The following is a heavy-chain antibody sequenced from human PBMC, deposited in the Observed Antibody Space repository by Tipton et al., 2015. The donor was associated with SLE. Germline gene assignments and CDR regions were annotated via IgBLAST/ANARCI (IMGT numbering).Heavy chain of an antibody. J-gene: IGHJ3*02. CDR2: INHSGST. Sequence: TLSLTCAVYGGSFSGYYWSWIRQPPGKGLEWIGEINHSGSTDYNPSLKSRVTISVDTSKTQFSLKLSSVTAADTAVYYCARGFTSPSQRAFDIWGQGTMVTVSS. V-gene: IGHV4-34*01. CDR1: GGSFSGYY. D-gene: IGHD2-2*01. CDR3: ARGFTSPSQRAFDI.